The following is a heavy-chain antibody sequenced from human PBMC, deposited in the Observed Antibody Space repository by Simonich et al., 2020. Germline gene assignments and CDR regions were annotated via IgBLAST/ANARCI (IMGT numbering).Heavy chain of an antibody. CDR1: GYSISSGYS. CDR3: ARVGYSNYYYYGMDV. V-gene: IGHV4-38-2*01. D-gene: IGHD6-13*01. Sequence: QVQLQESGPGLVKPSETLSLTCAVSGYSISSGYSWGWIRQPPGKGLEWIGSIYQSARTYHNPSLKSRVTISVDTSQNQFSLKLSSVTAADPAVYYCARVGYSNYYYYGMDVWGQGTTVTVSS. J-gene: IGHJ6*02. CDR2: IYQSART.